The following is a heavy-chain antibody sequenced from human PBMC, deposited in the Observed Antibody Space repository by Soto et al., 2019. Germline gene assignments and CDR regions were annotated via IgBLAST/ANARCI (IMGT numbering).Heavy chain of an antibody. CDR1: GGSISSSSYY. D-gene: IGHD6-6*01. J-gene: IGHJ4*02. CDR2: IYYSGST. CDR3: GLGSSSGLADY. Sequence: QLQLQESGPGLVKPSETLSLTCTVSGGSISSSSYYWGWIRQPPGKGLEWIGSIYYSGSTYYTSSLKSRVTIAVDTSKNQFSLKLSSVTXXXXAVYYCGLGSSSGLADYWGQGTLVTVS. V-gene: IGHV4-39*01.